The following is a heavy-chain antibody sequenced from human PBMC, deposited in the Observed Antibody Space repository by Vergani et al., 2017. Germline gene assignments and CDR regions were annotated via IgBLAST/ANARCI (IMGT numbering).Heavy chain of an antibody. CDR1: GFTFSSYA. CDR3: AREHSHDFWSGYLWGYFDY. J-gene: IGHJ4*02. Sequence: EVQLLESGGGLVQPGGSLRLSCAASGFTFSSYAMSWVRQAPGKGLEWVSAISGSGGSTYYADSVKGRFTISRDNSKNTLYLQMNSLRAEDTAVYYCAREHSHDFWSGYLWGYFDYWGQGTLVTVSS. D-gene: IGHD3-3*01. V-gene: IGHV3-23*01. CDR2: ISGSGGST.